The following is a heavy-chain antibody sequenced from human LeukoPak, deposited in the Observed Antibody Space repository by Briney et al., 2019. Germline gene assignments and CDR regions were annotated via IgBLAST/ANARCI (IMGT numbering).Heavy chain of an antibody. Sequence: PGGSLRLSCAASGFTFSDHYMDWVRQAPGKGLEWVGRTRNKANSYTTEYAASVKGRFTISRDDSKNSLYLQMNSLKTEDTAVYYCASLIYGDYSYWGPGTLVTVSS. CDR2: TRNKANSYTT. V-gene: IGHV3-72*01. CDR1: GFTFSDHY. J-gene: IGHJ4*02. CDR3: ASLIYGDYSY. D-gene: IGHD4-17*01.